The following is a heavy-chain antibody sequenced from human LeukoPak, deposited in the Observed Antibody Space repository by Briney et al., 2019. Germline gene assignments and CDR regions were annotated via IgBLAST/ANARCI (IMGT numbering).Heavy chain of an antibody. CDR2: ISGSGGFT. V-gene: IGHV3-23*01. CDR3: AKQGRGLAAAYFDF. D-gene: IGHD6-13*01. J-gene: IGHJ4*02. Sequence: QPGASLRLSCAASGITFSSYGMSWVRPAPGEGLEWVSVISGSGGFTYYADSVKGRFTISRDNSKNTLYLQMNRLRAEDTAVYCCAKQGRGLAAAYFDFWGQGTLVTVSS. CDR1: GITFSSYG.